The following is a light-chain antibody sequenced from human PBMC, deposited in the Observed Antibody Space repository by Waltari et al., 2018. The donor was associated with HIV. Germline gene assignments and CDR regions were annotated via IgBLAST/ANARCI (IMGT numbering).Light chain of an antibody. V-gene: IGKV1-5*03. Sequence: DIQMTQSPSTLSASVGDRVTITCRASESISSWLAWFQQKPGKAPKVVIYKASNLESGVPSRFTGSGSGTEFTLTISSLQPDDFATYYCQQYHSSPYTFGQGTKLEIK. CDR3: QQYHSSPYT. CDR2: KAS. CDR1: ESISSW. J-gene: IGKJ2*01.